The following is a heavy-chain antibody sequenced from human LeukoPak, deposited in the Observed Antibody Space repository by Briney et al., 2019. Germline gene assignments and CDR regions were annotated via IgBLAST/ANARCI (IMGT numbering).Heavy chain of an antibody. Sequence: ETLSLTCTVSGGSISSYYWSWVRQAPGKGLEWVGNIKQDGSERNYVDSVKGRFTISRDNAKKSLYLQMNSLRAEDTAVYYCARDWGAYYHFFDYWGQGTLVTVSS. V-gene: IGHV3-7*01. J-gene: IGHJ4*02. CDR3: ARDWGAYYHFFDY. D-gene: IGHD3-22*01. CDR2: IKQDGSER. CDR1: GGSISSYY.